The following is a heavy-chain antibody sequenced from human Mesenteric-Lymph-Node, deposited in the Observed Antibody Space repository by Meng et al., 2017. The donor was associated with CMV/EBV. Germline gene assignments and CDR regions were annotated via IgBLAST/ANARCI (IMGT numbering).Heavy chain of an antibody. CDR2: ISAYNGNT. CDR3: ARDGPEGGMDV. J-gene: IGHJ6*02. Sequence: ASVKVSCKAFDYAFVNYGISWVRQAPGQGLEWMGWISAYNGNTNYAQKLQGRVTMTTDTSTSTAYMELRSLRSDDTAVYYCARDGPEGGMDVWGQGTTVTVSS. V-gene: IGHV1-18*01. CDR1: DYAFVNYG.